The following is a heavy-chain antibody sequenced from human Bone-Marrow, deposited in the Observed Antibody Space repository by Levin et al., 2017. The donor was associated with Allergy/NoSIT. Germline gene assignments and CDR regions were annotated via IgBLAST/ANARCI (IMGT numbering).Heavy chain of an antibody. CDR3: AKDTVFYGVVHAGAYHFNY. V-gene: IGHV3-30*01. J-gene: IGHJ4*02. CDR2: ISHDGNTE. D-gene: IGHD3-3*01. Sequence: PGGSLRLSCAASGFTFSGYDLHWVRQAPGKGLEWVASISHDGNTENYADSVKGRFAISRDNSKKTLYLQMNSLRPADAAVYYCAKDTVFYGVVHAGAYHFNYWGLGTLVTVSS. CDR1: GFTFSGYD.